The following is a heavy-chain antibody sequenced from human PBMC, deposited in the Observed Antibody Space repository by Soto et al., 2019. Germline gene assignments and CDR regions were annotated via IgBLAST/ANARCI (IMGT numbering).Heavy chain of an antibody. CDR2: VYYSGIT. V-gene: IGHV4-59*11. D-gene: IGHD7-27*01. Sequence: SETLSLTCTVSGGSISTHYWSWIRQPPGKGLEWLGYVYYSGITNYNPSLKSRVTMSVDTSKNQVSLNLTSLTAADTATYYCARANWYSEYWGQGIQVTVSS. CDR1: GGSISTHY. CDR3: ARANWYSEY. J-gene: IGHJ4*02.